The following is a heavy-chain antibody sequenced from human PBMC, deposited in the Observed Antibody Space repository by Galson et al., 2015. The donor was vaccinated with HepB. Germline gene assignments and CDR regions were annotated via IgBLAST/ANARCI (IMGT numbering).Heavy chain of an antibody. CDR3: NVPSVVPAQNDY. CDR2: IRSKANSYAT. V-gene: IGHV3-73*01. J-gene: IGHJ4*02. Sequence: SLRLSCAASGFTFSGSAMHWVRLASGKGLEWVGRIRSKANSYATAYAASVKGRFTISRDDSKNTAYLQMNSLKTEDTAVYYCNVPSVVPAQNDYWGQGTLVTVSS. D-gene: IGHD2-2*01. CDR1: GFTFSGSA.